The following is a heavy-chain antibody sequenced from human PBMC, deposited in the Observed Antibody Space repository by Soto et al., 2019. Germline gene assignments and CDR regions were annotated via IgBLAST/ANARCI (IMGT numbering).Heavy chain of an antibody. J-gene: IGHJ4*02. CDR2: IYYSGST. V-gene: IGHV4-39*01. D-gene: IGHD5-18*01. CDR3: ARHAYTAMVFGY. Sequence: SETLSLTFTVSGGSISSSSYYWGWIRQLPGKGLEWIGSIYYSGSTYYNPSLKSRVTISVDTSKNQFSLKLSSVTAADTAVYYCARHAYTAMVFGYWGQGTLVTVSS. CDR1: GGSISSSSYY.